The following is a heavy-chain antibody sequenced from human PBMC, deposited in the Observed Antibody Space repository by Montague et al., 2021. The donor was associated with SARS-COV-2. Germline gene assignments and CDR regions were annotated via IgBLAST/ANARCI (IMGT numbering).Heavy chain of an antibody. V-gene: IGHV6-1*01. Sequence: CAISGDSVSSTSVSWNWIRQSPSRGLEWLGRTYYRSWWRSQYPGSLESRITISGDTSKNQFSLQLNSETPEDTAVYYCASAFYGDHWAFDVWGQGTMVTVSS. J-gene: IGHJ3*01. D-gene: IGHD3-3*02. CDR1: GDSVSSTSVS. CDR2: TYYRSWWRS. CDR3: ASAFYGDHWAFDV.